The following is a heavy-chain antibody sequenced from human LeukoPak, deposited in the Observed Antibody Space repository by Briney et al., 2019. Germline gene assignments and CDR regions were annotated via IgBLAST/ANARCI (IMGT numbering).Heavy chain of an antibody. J-gene: IGHJ4*02. CDR2: FDPEDGET. CDR3: ATSGHYLGYYFDY. D-gene: IGHD4-17*01. Sequence: ASVKVSCKVSGYTLTELSMHWVRQAPGKGLEWMGGFDPEDGETIYAQKFQGRVTMTEGTSTDTAYMELSSLRSEDTAVYYCATSGHYLGYYFDYWGQGTLVTVSS. CDR1: GYTLTELS. V-gene: IGHV1-24*01.